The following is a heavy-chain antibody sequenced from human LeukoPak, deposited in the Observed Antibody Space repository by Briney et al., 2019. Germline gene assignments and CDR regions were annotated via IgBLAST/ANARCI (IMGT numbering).Heavy chain of an antibody. CDR1: GGSFSGYY. D-gene: IGHD3-9*01. CDR3: ARVGILTGSYYFDY. Sequence: SETLSLTCAVYGGSFSGYYWGWIRQPPGKGLEWIGEINHSGSTNYNPSLKSRVTISVDTSKNQFSLKLSSVTAADTAVYYCARVGILTGSYYFDYWGQGTLVTVSS. J-gene: IGHJ4*02. CDR2: INHSGST. V-gene: IGHV4-34*01.